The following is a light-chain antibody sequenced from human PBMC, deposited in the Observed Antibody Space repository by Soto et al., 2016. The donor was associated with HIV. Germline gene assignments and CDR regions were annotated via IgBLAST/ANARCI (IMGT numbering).Light chain of an antibody. CDR3: MQGLQTSVT. CDR2: LAS. Sequence: EIVMTQSPLSLPVTPGEPASISCKSNQSLLHSNGYNYLDWYLQKPGQSPQLLIYLASIRASGVPDRFSGSGSGTDFTLKISRPQAEDVGVYYCMQGLQTSVTFGGGPGWRSN. V-gene: IGKV2-28*01. J-gene: IGKJ4*01. CDR1: QSLLHSNGYNY.